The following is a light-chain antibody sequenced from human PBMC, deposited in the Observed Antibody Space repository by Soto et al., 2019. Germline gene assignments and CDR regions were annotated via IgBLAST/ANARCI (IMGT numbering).Light chain of an antibody. CDR2: SAS. V-gene: IGKV3-15*01. Sequence: EIVMTQSPATLSVSPGESATLSCRASQSVSTNLVWYQQKPGQAPRLLIYSASTRAAGIPARFSASGSGTEFTLTITSPQSEDFAVYYCQQYHHLTRTFGGGTKVDIK. CDR1: QSVSTN. J-gene: IGKJ4*01. CDR3: QQYHHLTRT.